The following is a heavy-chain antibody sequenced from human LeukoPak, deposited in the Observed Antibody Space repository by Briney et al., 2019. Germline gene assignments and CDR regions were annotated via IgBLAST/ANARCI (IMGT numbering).Heavy chain of an antibody. CDR3: ARVDPEWELEFDY. Sequence: GASVKVSCKASGYTFTGYYMHWVRQAPGQGLEWMGWINPNSGGTNYAQKFQGRVTMARDTSISTAYMELSRLRSDDTAVYYCARVDPEWELEFDYWGQGTLVTVSS. CDR1: GYTFTGYY. J-gene: IGHJ4*02. CDR2: INPNSGGT. D-gene: IGHD1-26*01. V-gene: IGHV1-2*02.